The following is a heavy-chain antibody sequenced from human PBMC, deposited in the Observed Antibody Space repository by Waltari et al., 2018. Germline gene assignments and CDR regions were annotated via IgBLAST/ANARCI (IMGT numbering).Heavy chain of an antibody. CDR2: INNDGTST. CDR3: SRDPSQAPDLFAY. J-gene: IGHJ4*02. CDR1: GFTFSNYW. Sequence: ESGGGLVQPGGSLRLSCAASGFTFSNYWMHWVRQVPGKGLVWVSRINNDGTSTSYAASVKGRFTISRDTAEHTLYLQMDSLGPEDTAVYYGSRDPSQAPDLFAYWGQETLVTASS. V-gene: IGHV3-74*01.